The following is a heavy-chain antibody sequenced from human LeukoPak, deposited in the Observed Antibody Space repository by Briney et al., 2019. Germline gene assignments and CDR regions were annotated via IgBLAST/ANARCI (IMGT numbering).Heavy chain of an antibody. CDR3: ARTTMVRGTYYMDV. Sequence: ASETLSLTCTVSGGSISSYYWSWIRQPPGKGLEWIGYIYYSGSTNYNPSLKSRVTISVETSKNEFSLKLRSVTAADTAVYYCARTTMVRGTYYMDVWGKGTTVTISS. CDR1: GGSISSYY. D-gene: IGHD3-10*01. J-gene: IGHJ6*03. CDR2: IYYSGST. V-gene: IGHV4-59*01.